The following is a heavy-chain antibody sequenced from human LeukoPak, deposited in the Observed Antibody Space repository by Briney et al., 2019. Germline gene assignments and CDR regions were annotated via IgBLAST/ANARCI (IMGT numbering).Heavy chain of an antibody. CDR2: ISGNSFHI. V-gene: IGHV3-21*01. J-gene: IGHJ4*02. CDR1: GFTFCSSA. D-gene: IGHD2-15*01. CDR3: ARGRGGWPRGY. Sequence: GGSLRLSCAASGFTFCSSAMSWVRQAPGQGLEWVSSISGNSFHIFYADSVKRRFTISRDNAYKSLYLQLNSLRAEDTAVYYCARGRGGWPRGYWGQGTLVTVSS.